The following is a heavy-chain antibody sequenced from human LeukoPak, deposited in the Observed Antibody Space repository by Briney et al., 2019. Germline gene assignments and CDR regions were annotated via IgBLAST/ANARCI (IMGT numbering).Heavy chain of an antibody. CDR1: GFTFSNAW. CDR2: IKSKTDGGTT. J-gene: IGHJ4*02. CDR3: TTPYYDFWSGYFPNFDY. D-gene: IGHD3-3*01. Sequence: GSLRLSCAASGFTFSNAWMSWVRQAPGKGLEWVGRIKSKTDGGTTDYAAPVKGRFTISRDDSKNTLYLQMNSLKTEDTAVYYCTTPYYDFWSGYFPNFDYWGQGTLVTVSS. V-gene: IGHV3-15*01.